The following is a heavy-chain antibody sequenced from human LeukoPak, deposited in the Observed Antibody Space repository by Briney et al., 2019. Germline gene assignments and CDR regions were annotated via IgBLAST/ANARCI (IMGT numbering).Heavy chain of an antibody. V-gene: IGHV3-33*01. D-gene: IGHD4/OR15-4a*01. J-gene: IGHJ5*02. CDR3: ARALGASSPTNWFDP. CDR1: GFTFSTYA. CDR2: IWYDGSRK. Sequence: TGGSLRLSCAASGFTFSTYAMHWVRQAPGKGLEWLAVIWYDGSRKYYADSVKGRFTISRDNSKDTLYLQMNDLRADDTALYYCARALGASSPTNWFDPWGQGTRVTVSS.